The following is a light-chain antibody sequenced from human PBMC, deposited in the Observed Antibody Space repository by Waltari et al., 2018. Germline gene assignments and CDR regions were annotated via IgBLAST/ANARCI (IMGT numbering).Light chain of an antibody. Sequence: EIVMTQSPATLSVPPGERATLPCRASQSVSSNLAWYQQKPGQAPRRLIYGASTRATGIPARFSGSGSGTEFTLTISSLQSEDFAVYYCQQYNNWPVMYTFGQGTKLEIK. V-gene: IGKV3-15*01. J-gene: IGKJ2*01. CDR3: QQYNNWPVMYT. CDR1: QSVSSN. CDR2: GAS.